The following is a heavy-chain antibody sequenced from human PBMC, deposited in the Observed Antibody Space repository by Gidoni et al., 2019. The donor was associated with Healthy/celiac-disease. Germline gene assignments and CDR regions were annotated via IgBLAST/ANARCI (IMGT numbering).Heavy chain of an antibody. CDR2: ISYDGSNK. D-gene: IGHD6-19*01. CDR1: GFPFSSYP. CDR3: ASGVAVAGGGVYYNWFDP. V-gene: IGHV3-30*04. J-gene: IGHJ5*02. Sequence: QVQLVESGGGVVQPGRSLRLSCAASGFPFSSYPMHWVRQASGKGLEWVAVISYDGSNKCDADSVKGRFTISRDNSKSTLYLQMNSLRAEDTAVYYCASGVAVAGGGVYYNWFDPWGQGTLVTVSS.